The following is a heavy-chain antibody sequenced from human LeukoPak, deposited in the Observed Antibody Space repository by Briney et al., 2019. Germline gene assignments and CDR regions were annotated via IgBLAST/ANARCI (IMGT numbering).Heavy chain of an antibody. V-gene: IGHV3-53*01. CDR3: ARSPQRTFNI. CDR2: IYSGGTT. Sequence: PGGSLRLSCAASGFTFSRYYMSWVRQAPGKGLEWVSIIYSGGTTYYADSVKGRFTISRDNGENRLYLQMNSLRAEDTAVYYCARSPQRTFNIWGQGTMVTVSS. J-gene: IGHJ3*02. CDR1: GFTFSRYY.